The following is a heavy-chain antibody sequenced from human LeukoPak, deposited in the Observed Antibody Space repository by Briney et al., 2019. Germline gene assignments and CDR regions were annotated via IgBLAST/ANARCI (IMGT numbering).Heavy chain of an antibody. CDR2: IYYSGST. J-gene: IGHJ4*02. V-gene: IGHV4-59*08. D-gene: IGHD5-18*01. CDR3: ARVYSYGDY. Sequence: SETLSLTCTVSGGSISTYYWSWIRQPPGKGLEWIGYIYYSGSTHYNPSLKSRVTISVDTSKNQFSLKLTSVTAADTAVYYCARVYSYGDYWGQGTLVTVSS. CDR1: GGSISTYY.